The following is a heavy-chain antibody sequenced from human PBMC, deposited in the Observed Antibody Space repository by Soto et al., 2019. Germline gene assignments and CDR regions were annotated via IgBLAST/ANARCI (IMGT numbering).Heavy chain of an antibody. CDR2: ISSKNGNT. Sequence: QVQLVQSGADVKKPGASVKVSCKASGDTFSDYVVSWVRQAPGQGREWLGWISSKNGNTNFAQKFRGRVTMTTEPSTSTVDMELRSLRPDAPAVYYCAREPPETPPDYWGQGTLVTVSS. V-gene: IGHV1-18*01. J-gene: IGHJ4*02. CDR3: AREPPETPPDY. CDR1: GDTFSDYV.